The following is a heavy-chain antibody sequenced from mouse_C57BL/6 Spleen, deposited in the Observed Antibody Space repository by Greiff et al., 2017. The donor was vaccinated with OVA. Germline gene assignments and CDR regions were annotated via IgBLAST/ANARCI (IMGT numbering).Heavy chain of an antibody. V-gene: IGHV14-4*01. Sequence: EVKLQESGAELVRPGASVKLSCTASGFNIKDDYMHWVKQRPEQGLEWIGWIDPENGDTEYASKFQGKATITADTSSNTAYLQLSSLTSEDTAVYYCTTGVYDPMFAYWGQGTLVTVSA. CDR2: IDPENGDT. J-gene: IGHJ3*01. CDR3: TTGVYDPMFAY. CDR1: GFNIKDDY. D-gene: IGHD2-3*01.